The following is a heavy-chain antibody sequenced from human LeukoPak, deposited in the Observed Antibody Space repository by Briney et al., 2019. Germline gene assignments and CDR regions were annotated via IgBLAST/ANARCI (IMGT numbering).Heavy chain of an antibody. CDR2: ISSNGVST. V-gene: IGHV3-64D*06. D-gene: IGHD5-18*01. Sequence: GGSLRPSCAASGFTFSDYWMHWVRQAPGKGLEYVSAISSNGVSTYYADSAKGRFTISRDNSKNTLYLEMSSLRAEDTAVYYCVTNTYGPLFDYWGQGTLVTVSS. J-gene: IGHJ4*02. CDR1: GFTFSDYW. CDR3: VTNTYGPLFDY.